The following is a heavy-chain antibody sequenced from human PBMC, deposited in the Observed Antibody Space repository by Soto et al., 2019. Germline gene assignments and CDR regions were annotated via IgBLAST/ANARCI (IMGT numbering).Heavy chain of an antibody. J-gene: IGHJ1*01. CDR1: GFTVSSNY. CDR2: IYSGGST. D-gene: IGHD3-22*01. CDR3: ARDRVESGYPESFRH. Sequence: EVQLVESGGGLIQPGGSLRLSCAASGFTVSSNYMSWVRQAPGKGLEWVSVIYSGGSTYYADSVKGRFTISRDNSKNTLYLQMNSLRAEDTAVYYCARDRVESGYPESFRHWGKGTRATVS. V-gene: IGHV3-53*01.